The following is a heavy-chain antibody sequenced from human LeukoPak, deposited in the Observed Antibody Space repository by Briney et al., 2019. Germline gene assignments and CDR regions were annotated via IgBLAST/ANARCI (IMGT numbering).Heavy chain of an antibody. D-gene: IGHD3-22*01. CDR1: GYTFTGYY. CDR3: ARHFPNYYDTTTYPPGPCSD. J-gene: IGHJ4*02. V-gene: IGHV1-2*02. Sequence: GASVTVSCKASGYTFTGYYMHWVRQAPGQGLEWMGWINPNSGGTNYAQKFQGRVTMTRDTSISTAYLQWSSLKASDTAMYYCARHFPNYYDTTTYPPGPCSDWGQGTLVTVSS. CDR2: INPNSGGT.